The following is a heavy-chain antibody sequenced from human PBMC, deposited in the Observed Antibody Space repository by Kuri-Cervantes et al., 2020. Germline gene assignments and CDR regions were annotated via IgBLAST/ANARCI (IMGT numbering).Heavy chain of an antibody. D-gene: IGHD5-12*01. CDR2: ISSGSTYI. J-gene: IGHJ4*02. V-gene: IGHV3-21*03. Sequence: GESLKISCAASGFTFSSYSMNWVRQAPGKGLEWVSSISSGSTYIYYADSVKGRFTISRDDSKNTLYLQMNSLKTEDTAVYYCTTDFPMRAYSGSGTYFDYWGQGTLVTVSS. CDR1: GFTFSSYS. CDR3: TTDFPMRAYSGSGTYFDY.